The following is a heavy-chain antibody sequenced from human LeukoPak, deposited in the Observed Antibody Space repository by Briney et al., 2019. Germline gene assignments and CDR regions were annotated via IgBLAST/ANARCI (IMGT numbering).Heavy chain of an antibody. CDR2: ISYDGSNK. CDR1: GFTFSSYG. D-gene: IGHD3-10*01. V-gene: IGHV3-30*18. J-gene: IGHJ3*02. CDR3: AKDHYYGSGSYAFDI. Sequence: GGSLRLSCAASGFTFSSYGMHWVRQAPGKGLEWVAVISYDGSNKYYADSVKGRSTISRDNPKNTLYLQMNSLRAEDTAVYYCAKDHYYGSGSYAFDIWGQGTMVTVSS.